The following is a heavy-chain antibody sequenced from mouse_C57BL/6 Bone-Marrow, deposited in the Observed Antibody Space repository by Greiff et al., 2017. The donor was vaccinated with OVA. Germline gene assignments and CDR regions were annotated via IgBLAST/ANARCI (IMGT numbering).Heavy chain of an antibody. CDR2: IDPSDSET. CDR1: GYTFTSYW. J-gene: IGHJ2*01. CDR3: ARNGGVGYYCSPYFDY. V-gene: IGHV1-52*01. D-gene: IGHD1-1*01. Sequence: VQLQQPGAELVRPGSSVKLSCKASGYTFTSYWMHWVKQRPIQGLEWIGNIDPSDSETQYNQKFKGKATLTVDKSSSTAYMQLSSLPSEDSAVYYWARNGGVGYYCSPYFDYRGQGTTLTVSS.